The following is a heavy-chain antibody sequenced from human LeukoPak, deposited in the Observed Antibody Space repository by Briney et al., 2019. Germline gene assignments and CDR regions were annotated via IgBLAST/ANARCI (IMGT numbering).Heavy chain of an antibody. CDR2: IYSGGST. V-gene: IGHV3-66*01. CDR1: GFTVSSNY. CDR3: ARTLRYFDLDY. J-gene: IGHJ4*02. D-gene: IGHD3-9*01. Sequence: GGSLRLSCAASGFTVSSNYMSWVRQAPGKGLEWVSVIYSGGSTYYADSVKGRFTISRDNSKNTLYLQMNSLRAEDTAVYYCARTLRYFDLDYWGQGTLVTVSS.